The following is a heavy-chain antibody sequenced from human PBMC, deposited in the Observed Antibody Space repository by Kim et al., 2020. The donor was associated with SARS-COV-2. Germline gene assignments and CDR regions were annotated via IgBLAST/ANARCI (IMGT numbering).Heavy chain of an antibody. CDR3: ARHLKYYEILTGHNHFDY. D-gene: IGHD3-9*01. J-gene: IGHJ4*02. V-gene: IGHV5-10-1*01. CDR1: GYSFTSYW. CDR2: IDPSDSYT. Sequence: GEFLKISCKGSGYSFTSYWISWVRQMPGKGLEWMGRIDPSDSYTNYSPSFQGHVTISADKSISTAYLQWSSLKASDTAMYYCARHLKYYEILTGHNHFDYWGQRTLVTVSS.